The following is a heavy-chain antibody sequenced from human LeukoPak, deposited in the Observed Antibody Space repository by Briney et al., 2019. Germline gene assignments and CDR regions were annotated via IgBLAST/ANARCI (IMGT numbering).Heavy chain of an antibody. V-gene: IGHV3-30*04. CDR2: ISYDGINE. CDR1: GFTFSSYA. CDR3: ARGRCGSTSCLIDS. D-gene: IGHD2-2*01. Sequence: PGGSLRLSCAASGFTFSSYAMHWVRQAPGKGLEWVTVISYDGINEYYADSVKGRITISRDNSKNTLFLQITSLRPEDTAVYYCARGRCGSTSCLIDSWGQGTLVTVSS. J-gene: IGHJ4*02.